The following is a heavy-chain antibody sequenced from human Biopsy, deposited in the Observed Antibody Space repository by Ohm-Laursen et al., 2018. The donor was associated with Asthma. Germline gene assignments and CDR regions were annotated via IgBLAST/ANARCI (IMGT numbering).Heavy chain of an antibody. Sequence: ASVKVSCKAYGYNFISFAIHWARQAPGQRLEWMGWVNTGKGDTKYSQKFQGRVTITRDTSASTAYMELRSLRSEDTATYYCARTYYDFLTGQVKDVFGVWGQGTMVTVSS. CDR1: GYNFISFA. CDR2: VNTGKGDT. J-gene: IGHJ3*01. D-gene: IGHD3-9*01. V-gene: IGHV1-3*04. CDR3: ARTYYDFLTGQVKDVFGV.